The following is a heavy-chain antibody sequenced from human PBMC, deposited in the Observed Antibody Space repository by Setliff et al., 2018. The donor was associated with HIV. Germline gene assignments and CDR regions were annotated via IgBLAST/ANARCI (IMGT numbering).Heavy chain of an antibody. CDR2: ISYSGST. V-gene: IGHV4-34*01. CDR3: ARGGYIAARFYYFDY. D-gene: IGHD6-6*01. Sequence: SETLSLTCAVYGGSFSGHYWSWIRQHPGKGLEWIGYISYSGSTYYSLSLNSRVTISVDTSKNQFSLKLSSVTAADTAVYYCARGGYIAARFYYFDYWGQGLLVTVSS. CDR1: GGSFSGHY. J-gene: IGHJ4*02.